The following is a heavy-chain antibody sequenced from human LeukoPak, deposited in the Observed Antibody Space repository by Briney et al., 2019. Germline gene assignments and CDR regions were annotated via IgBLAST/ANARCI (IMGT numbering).Heavy chain of an antibody. Sequence: GGSLRLSCAASGFTFSTYPIHWVREAPGKGLEWVASISYDGSDKVFTDSVKGRFAISRDNFNNTLYLQMNSLRPEDTAVYFCARDRVAVYCSGGNCQSRYYYYDMDVWGQGTTVTVSS. J-gene: IGHJ6*02. D-gene: IGHD2-15*01. V-gene: IGHV3-30*09. CDR3: ARDRVAVYCSGGNCQSRYYYYDMDV. CDR2: ISYDGSDK. CDR1: GFTFSTYP.